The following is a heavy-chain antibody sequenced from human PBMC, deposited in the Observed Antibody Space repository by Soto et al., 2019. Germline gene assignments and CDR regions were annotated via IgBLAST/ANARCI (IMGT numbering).Heavy chain of an antibody. CDR2: ISSSGGSGGST. CDR3: XXXXXXXX. Sequence: EVQLLESGGGLVQPGGSLRLSCAASGFTFSSYAMNWVRQAPGKGLEWVSDISSSGGSGGSTHYAESVKGRFTISRDNSKNTLYLQXXXXXXXXXXXXXXXXXXXXXXXGQGTTVTVSS. J-gene: IGHJ6*02. CDR1: GFTFSSYA. V-gene: IGHV3-23*01.